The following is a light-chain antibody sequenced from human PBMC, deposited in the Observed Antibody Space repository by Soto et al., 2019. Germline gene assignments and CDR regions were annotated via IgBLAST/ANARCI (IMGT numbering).Light chain of an antibody. V-gene: IGKV3-20*01. Sequence: EIVLTQSPGTLSLSPGERATLSCRASQSVSSTYLIWYQQKPGQAPRLLIYGASSRATGVPDRFRGSKSGTDFILTISRLEPEDFAVYYCQQYDSSPRTFGRGTKVDIK. CDR3: QQYDSSPRT. J-gene: IGKJ1*01. CDR2: GAS. CDR1: QSVSSTY.